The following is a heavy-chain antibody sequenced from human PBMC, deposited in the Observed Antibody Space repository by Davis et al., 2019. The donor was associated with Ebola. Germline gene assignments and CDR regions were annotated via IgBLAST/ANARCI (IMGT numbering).Heavy chain of an antibody. CDR3: TTDSPSGIYGGGYFDY. D-gene: IGHD1-26*01. Sequence: GESLKISCTDSVITFSSYAMTLVRQAPGKGLEWVSAISGSGGSTYYPDSVKGRFTISRDTSKNTLYLQMNSLRAGDTAVYYCTTDSPSGIYGGGYFDYWGQGTLVTVSS. CDR2: ISGSGGST. J-gene: IGHJ4*02. CDR1: VITFSSYA. V-gene: IGHV3-23*01.